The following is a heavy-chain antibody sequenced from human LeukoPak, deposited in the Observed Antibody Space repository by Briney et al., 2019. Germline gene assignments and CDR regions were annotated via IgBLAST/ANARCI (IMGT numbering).Heavy chain of an antibody. V-gene: IGHV3-33*01. Sequence: GGSLRLSCAASGFTFNTYGMHWVRQAPGKGLDWMAIIWYDGGNKYYADSVRGRFTISRDNSKNTLFLQMNSLRAEDTAVYYCARSREHGSGTYDSYYFDYWGQGTLVTVSS. CDR3: ARSREHGSGTYDSYYFDY. J-gene: IGHJ4*02. D-gene: IGHD3-10*01. CDR1: GFTFNTYG. CDR2: IWYDGGNK.